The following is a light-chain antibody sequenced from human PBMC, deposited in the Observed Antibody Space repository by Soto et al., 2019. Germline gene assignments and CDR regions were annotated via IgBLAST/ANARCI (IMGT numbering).Light chain of an antibody. CDR2: GAS. J-gene: IGKJ1*01. V-gene: IGKV3-20*01. CDR1: QSVSSSY. CDR3: QQYGSSPWT. Sequence: EIVLTQSPGTLSLSPGERATLSCRASQSVSSSYLAWYQQEPGQTPRLLIYGASSRATGIPDRFSGSGSGTDFTVTISRLEPEDFAVYYWQQYGSSPWTFGQGTKVEIK.